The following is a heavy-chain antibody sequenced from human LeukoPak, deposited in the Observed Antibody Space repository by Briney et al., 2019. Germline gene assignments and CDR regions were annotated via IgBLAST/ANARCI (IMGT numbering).Heavy chain of an antibody. D-gene: IGHD3-3*01. CDR3: ARNPDYDFWSGYYTGPDY. CDR2: ISSSGSTI. Sequence: GGSLRLSCAASGFTFSSYEMNWVRQAPGKGPEWVSYISSSGSTIYYADSVKGRFTISRDNAKNSLYLQMNSLRAEDTAVYYCARNPDYDFWSGYYTGPDYWGQGTLVTVSS. J-gene: IGHJ4*02. V-gene: IGHV3-48*03. CDR1: GFTFSSYE.